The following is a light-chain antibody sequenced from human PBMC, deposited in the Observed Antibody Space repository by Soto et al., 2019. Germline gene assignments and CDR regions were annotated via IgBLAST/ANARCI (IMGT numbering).Light chain of an antibody. Sequence: QSALTQPPSASGSPGQSVTISCTGTSSDVGAFNYVSWYQQHPGKAPKLMIYEVTQRPSGVPDRFSGSKSDNTASLTVSGLQDEDEADYYCSSYAGSDNYVFGTGTKLTVL. CDR2: EVT. V-gene: IGLV2-8*01. CDR3: SSYAGSDNYV. J-gene: IGLJ1*01. CDR1: SSDVGAFNY.